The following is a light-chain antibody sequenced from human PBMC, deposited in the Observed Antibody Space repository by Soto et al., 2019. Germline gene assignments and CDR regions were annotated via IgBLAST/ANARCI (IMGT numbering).Light chain of an antibody. J-gene: IGKJ1*01. CDR2: LGS. CDR3: QQYYSSPRT. CDR1: QSVNNKY. Sequence: EIVLTQTPGTLSLSPGDRATLSCRASQSVNNKYLAWYQQKPGQAPRLLIYLGSTRASGIPDRFSGSGSGTDFTLTIRRLEPEDFAVYYCQQYYSSPRTFGQGTKVDFK. V-gene: IGKV3-20*01.